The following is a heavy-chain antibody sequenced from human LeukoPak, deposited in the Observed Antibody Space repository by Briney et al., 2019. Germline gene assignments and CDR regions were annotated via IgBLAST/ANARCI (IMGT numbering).Heavy chain of an antibody. D-gene: IGHD3-3*01. CDR2: ISAYNGNT. CDR1: GYTFTSYG. CDR3: ARGSFYDFWSGYYKGYGMDV. J-gene: IGHJ6*02. Sequence: GASVKVSCKASGYTFTSYGISWVRQAPGQGLEWMGWISAYNGNTNYAQKLQGRVTMTTDTSTSTAYMELRSLRSDDTAVYYCARGSFYDFWSGYYKGYGMDVWGQGTTVTVSS. V-gene: IGHV1-18*01.